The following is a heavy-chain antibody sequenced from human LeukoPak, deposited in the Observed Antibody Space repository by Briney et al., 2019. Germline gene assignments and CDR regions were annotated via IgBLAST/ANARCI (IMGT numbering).Heavy chain of an antibody. V-gene: IGHV1-69*05. CDR1: GGTFSSYA. D-gene: IGHD2-21*02. Sequence: ASVKVSCKASGGTFSSYAISWMRQAPGQGLEWMGGIIPIFGTANYAQKFQGRVTITTDESTSTAYMELSSLRSEDTAVYYCALGSGTAGPFDIWGQGTMVTVSS. J-gene: IGHJ3*02. CDR3: ALGSGTAGPFDI. CDR2: IIPIFGTA.